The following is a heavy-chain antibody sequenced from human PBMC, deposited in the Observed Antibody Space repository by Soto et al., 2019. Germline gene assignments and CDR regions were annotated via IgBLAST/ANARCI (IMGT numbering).Heavy chain of an antibody. CDR3: AKLFVTYYYDSSGYYSDFDY. J-gene: IGHJ4*02. V-gene: IGHV3-23*01. CDR2: ISGSGGST. Sequence: GGSLRLSCAASGFTFSSYAMSWVRQAPGKGLEWVSAISGSGGSTYYADSVKGRFTISRGNSKNTLYLQMNSLRAEDTAVYYCAKLFVTYYYDSSGYYSDFDYWGQGTLVTVSS. CDR1: GFTFSSYA. D-gene: IGHD3-22*01.